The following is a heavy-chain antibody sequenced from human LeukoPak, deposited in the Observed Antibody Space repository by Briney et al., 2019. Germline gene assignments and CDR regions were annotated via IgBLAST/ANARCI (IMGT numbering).Heavy chain of an antibody. CDR2: IYYSGST. J-gene: IGHJ4*02. D-gene: IGHD5-18*01. V-gene: IGHV4-59*01. CDR1: GGSTRSYY. CDR3: ARDKQPGDN. Sequence: SETLSLTCTVSGGSTRSYYWGWIRQPPGKGLGWIGYIYYSGSTTHNPSLKSRVTMSVDTPKNQFSLKLSSVTAADTAVYFCARDKQPGDNWGQGILVTVSS.